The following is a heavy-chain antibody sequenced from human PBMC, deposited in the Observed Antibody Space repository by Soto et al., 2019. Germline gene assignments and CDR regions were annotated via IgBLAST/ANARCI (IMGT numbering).Heavy chain of an antibody. V-gene: IGHV1-3*01. J-gene: IGHJ6*02. CDR2: IDAGNGNT. CDR3: ARRTVLVGAKSFHYGMDV. D-gene: IGHD1-26*01. CDR1: GYTFTTCR. Sequence: ASVKVSCKASGYTFTTCRLHWVRQAPGQGLEWMGWIDAGNGNTKYSEKFPGRVTISRDTSASTAYMELSSLRSEDTAVYYCARRTVLVGAKSFHYGMDVWGQGTTVTVSS.